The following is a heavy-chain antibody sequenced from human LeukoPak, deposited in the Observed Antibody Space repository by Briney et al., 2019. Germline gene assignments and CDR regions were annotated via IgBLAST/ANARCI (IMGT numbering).Heavy chain of an antibody. J-gene: IGHJ4*02. CDR2: ISYDGSNK. Sequence: GGSLRLSCAASGFTFSSYAMHWVRQAPGKGLEWVAVISYDGSNKYYADSVKGRFTISRDNSKNTLYLQMNSLRAEDTAVYYCARDLGYSSGCDYWGPGNPGHRLL. D-gene: IGHD6-19*01. CDR1: GFTFSSYA. V-gene: IGHV3-30-3*01. CDR3: ARDLGYSSGCDY.